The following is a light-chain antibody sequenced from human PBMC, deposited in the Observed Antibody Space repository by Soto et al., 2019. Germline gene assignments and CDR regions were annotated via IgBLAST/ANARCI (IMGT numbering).Light chain of an antibody. V-gene: IGKV1-39*01. J-gene: IGKJ4*01. CDR2: AAS. CDR1: QDINVY. Sequence: DIQMTQSPSSLSASVGDRVTITCRASQDINVYLNWYQQRPGKAPKFLIFAASTLQSGVPTRFSGGGSATDLTLTISSLQPENFATYYCQQSYTTPLLTFGGGTKVEI. CDR3: QQSYTTPLLT.